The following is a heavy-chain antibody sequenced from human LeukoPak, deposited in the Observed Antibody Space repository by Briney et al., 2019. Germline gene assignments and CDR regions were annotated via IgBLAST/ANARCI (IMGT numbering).Heavy chain of an antibody. D-gene: IGHD2-15*01. CDR1: GFTFSSYS. Sequence: LSGGSLRLSCTASGFTFSSYSMSWVRQAPGKGLEWVSNIRSNGRETYYADSVKGRFTISRDNPENTLFLEMNSLRAEDSAVYYCVKGGYTTYFDPWGQGTLVAVSS. CDR2: IRSNGRET. V-gene: IGHV3-23*01. CDR3: VKGGYTTYFDP. J-gene: IGHJ5*02.